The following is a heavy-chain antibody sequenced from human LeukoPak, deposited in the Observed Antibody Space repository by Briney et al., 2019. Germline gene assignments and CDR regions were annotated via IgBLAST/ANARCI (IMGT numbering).Heavy chain of an antibody. CDR3: ATHPSYSSGWFSPLDAFDI. J-gene: IGHJ3*02. CDR1: GYTFTGYY. D-gene: IGHD6-19*01. V-gene: IGHV1-2*02. Sequence: GASVKVSCKASGYTFTGYYMHWVRQAPGQGLEWMGWINPNSGGTNYAQKFQGRVTMTRDTSISTAYMELSRLRSDDTAVYYCATHPSYSSGWFSPLDAFDIWGQGTMVTVSS. CDR2: INPNSGGT.